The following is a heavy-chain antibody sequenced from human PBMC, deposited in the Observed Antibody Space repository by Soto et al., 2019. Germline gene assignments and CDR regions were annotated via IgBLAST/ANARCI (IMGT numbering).Heavy chain of an antibody. CDR2: ISSSSSYI. D-gene: IGHD6-13*01. CDR1: GFTFSSYS. CDR3: AREGIAAAGTDAFDI. Sequence: GGSLRLSCAASGFTFSSYSMNWVRQAPGKGLEWVSSISSSSSYIYYADSVKGRFTISRDNAKNSLYLQMNSLRAEDTAVYYCAREGIAAAGTDAFDIWGQGTMVTVSS. J-gene: IGHJ3*02. V-gene: IGHV3-21*01.